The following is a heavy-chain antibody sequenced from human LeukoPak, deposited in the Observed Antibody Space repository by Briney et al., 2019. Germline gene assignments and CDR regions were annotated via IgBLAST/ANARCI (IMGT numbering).Heavy chain of an antibody. CDR2: ISSSSSYV. CDR1: GFTFSSYS. Sequence: GGSLRLSCAASGFTFSSYSMNWVRQAPGKGLEWVSSISSSSSYVYYADSVKGRFTISRDNAKNSLYLQMNSLRAEDTAVYYCARDRSRGYYDSSGYSDYWSQGTLVTVSS. V-gene: IGHV3-21*01. J-gene: IGHJ4*02. CDR3: ARDRSRGYYDSSGYSDY. D-gene: IGHD3-22*01.